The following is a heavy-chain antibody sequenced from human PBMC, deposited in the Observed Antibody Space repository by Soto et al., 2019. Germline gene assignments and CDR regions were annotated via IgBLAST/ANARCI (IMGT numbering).Heavy chain of an antibody. Sequence: TLSLTCTVSGGSISSGDYYWSWIRQPPGKGLEWIGYIYYSGSTYYNPSLKSRVTISVDTSKNQFSLKLSSVTAADTAVYYCARDYSNYVLSWGYFDYWGQGTLVTVSS. V-gene: IGHV4-30-4*01. D-gene: IGHD4-4*01. CDR3: ARDYSNYVLSWGYFDY. CDR1: GGSISSGDYY. J-gene: IGHJ4*02. CDR2: IYYSGST.